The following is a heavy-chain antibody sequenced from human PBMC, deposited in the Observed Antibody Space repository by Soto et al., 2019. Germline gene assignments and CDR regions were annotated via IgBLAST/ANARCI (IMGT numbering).Heavy chain of an antibody. CDR1: GGSFSGYY. J-gene: IGHJ5*02. Sequence: SETLSLTCAVYGGSFSGYYWSWIRQPPGKGLEWIGSIYHSGSTYYNPSLKSRVTISVDTSKNQFSLKLSSVTAADTAVYYCARDHCSSTSCPIGNFDPWGQGTLVTVSS. D-gene: IGHD2-2*01. CDR2: IYHSGST. V-gene: IGHV4-34*01. CDR3: ARDHCSSTSCPIGNFDP.